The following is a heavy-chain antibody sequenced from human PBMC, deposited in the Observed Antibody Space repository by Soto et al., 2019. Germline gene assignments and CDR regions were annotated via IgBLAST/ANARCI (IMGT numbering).Heavy chain of an antibody. D-gene: IGHD6-6*01. J-gene: IGHJ5*02. CDR2: IYHSGST. V-gene: IGHV4-30-2*01. CDR3: ARGVAARLADWFDP. CDR1: GGSISSGGYS. Sequence: PSEILSLTCAVSGGSISSGGYSWSWIRQPPGKGLEWIGYIYHSGSTYYNPSLKSRVTISVDRSKNQFSLKLSSVTAADTAVYYCARGVAARLADWFDPCGQGTLVTVSS.